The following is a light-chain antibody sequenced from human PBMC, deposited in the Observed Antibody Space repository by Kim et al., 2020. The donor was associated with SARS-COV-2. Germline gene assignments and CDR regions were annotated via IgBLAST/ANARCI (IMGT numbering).Light chain of an antibody. V-gene: IGLV4-69*01. Sequence: QPVLTQSPSASASLGASVKLTCTLSNGHYNYAIAWHQQQPGKGPRYLMKVNSDGSHSKGYGIPDRFSGSSSGAERYLTISSLQSDDEADYYCQTWGPGIRVFGGGTKVTVL. CDR2: VNSDGSH. CDR1: NGHYNYA. CDR3: QTWGPGIRV. J-gene: IGLJ3*02.